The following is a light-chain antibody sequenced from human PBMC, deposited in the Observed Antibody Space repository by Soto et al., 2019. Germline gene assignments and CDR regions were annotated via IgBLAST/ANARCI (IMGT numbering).Light chain of an antibody. CDR2: GAS. J-gene: IGKJ4*01. CDR3: QQFSSYPLT. CDR1: QIIANN. V-gene: IGKV3D-15*02. Sequence: EIVMMQSPATLSVSPGERATLSCRASQIIANNLAWYQQKPGQAPRLLIYGASTRATGIPDRFSGGGSGTDFTLTISRLEPEDFAVYYCQQFSSYPLTFGGGTKVDIK.